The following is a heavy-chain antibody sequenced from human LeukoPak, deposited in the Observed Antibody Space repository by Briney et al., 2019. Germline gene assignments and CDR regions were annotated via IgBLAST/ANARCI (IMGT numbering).Heavy chain of an antibody. V-gene: IGHV3-33*01. CDR3: AREMVRGVITDYYYYYGMDV. Sequence: PGRSLRLSCAASGFTFSSYGMHWVRQAPGKGLEWVAVIWYDGSNKYYADSVKSRFTISRDNSKNTLYLQMNSLRAEDTAVYYCAREMVRGVITDYYYYYGMDVWGQGTTVTVSS. J-gene: IGHJ6*02. CDR2: IWYDGSNK. D-gene: IGHD3-10*01. CDR1: GFTFSSYG.